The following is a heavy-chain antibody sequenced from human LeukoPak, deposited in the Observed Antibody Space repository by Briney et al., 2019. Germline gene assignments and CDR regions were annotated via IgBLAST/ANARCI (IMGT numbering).Heavy chain of an antibody. J-gene: IGHJ6*02. CDR1: GFTFSSYW. CDR3: ARDPYSSTWSYGMDV. CDR2: IKQDGSEE. Sequence: GGSLRLSCAASGFTFSSYWMSWVRQAPGRGLEWVANIKQDGSEEVYVGSVKGRFAISRDNAKNSLFLQMNTLRAEDTAVYYCARDPYSSTWSYGMDVWGQGTTVTVSS. D-gene: IGHD6-6*01. V-gene: IGHV3-7*05.